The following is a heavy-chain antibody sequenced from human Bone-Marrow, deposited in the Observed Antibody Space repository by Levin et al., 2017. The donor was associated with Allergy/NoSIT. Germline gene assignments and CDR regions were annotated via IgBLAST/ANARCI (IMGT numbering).Heavy chain of an antibody. CDR1: GGSISSSSYY. V-gene: IGHV4-39*07. D-gene: IGHD5-18*01. CDR2: IYYSGST. Sequence: SQTLSLTCTVSGGSISSSSYYWGWIRQPPGKGLEWIGSIYYSGSTYYNPSLKSRVTISVDTSKNQFSLKLSSVTAADTAVYYCARVGTAMVTWGQGTLVTVSS. J-gene: IGHJ4*02. CDR3: ARVGTAMVT.